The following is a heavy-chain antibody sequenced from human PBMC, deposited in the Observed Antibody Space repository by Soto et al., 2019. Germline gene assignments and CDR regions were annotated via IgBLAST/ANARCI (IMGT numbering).Heavy chain of an antibody. CDR1: GFTVSAYT. CDR2: ISSDGNHK. CDR3: ARWEQPLFDY. J-gene: IGHJ4*02. D-gene: IGHD1-26*01. Sequence: QVQLVESGGGVVQPGRSLRLSSAASGFTVSAYTMHWVRQAPGKGLEWVAVISSDGNHKYYTDSVKGRFTISRDTSTNTLYLQMNSLRAEDTAVYYCARWEQPLFDYWGQGTLVTVSS. V-gene: IGHV3-30-3*01.